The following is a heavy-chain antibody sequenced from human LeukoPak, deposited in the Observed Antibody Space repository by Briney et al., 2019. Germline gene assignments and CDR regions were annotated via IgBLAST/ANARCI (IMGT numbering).Heavy chain of an antibody. CDR1: GGSISSSSYY. J-gene: IGHJ3*02. V-gene: IGHV4-61*05. Sequence: PSETLSLTCTVSGGSISSSSYYWGWIRQPPGKGLEWIGYIYYSGSTNYNPSLKSRVTISVDTSKNQFSLKLSSVTAADTAVYYCAKSSSWHGLGAFDIWGQGTMVTVSS. CDR2: IYYSGST. CDR3: AKSSSWHGLGAFDI. D-gene: IGHD6-13*01.